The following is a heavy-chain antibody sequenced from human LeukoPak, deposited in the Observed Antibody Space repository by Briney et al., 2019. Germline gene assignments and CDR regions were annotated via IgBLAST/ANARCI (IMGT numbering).Heavy chain of an antibody. CDR1: GFTFSSYA. CDR2: ISGSGGST. V-gene: IGHV3-23*01. CDR3: AKAEDDGALFDY. J-gene: IGHJ4*02. Sequence: PGGSLRLSCAASGFTFSSYAMSWVRRAPGQGLEWVSAISGSGGSTYYADSVKGRFTISRDNSKNTLYLQMNSLRAEDTAVYYCAKAEDDGALFDYWGQGTLVTVSS. D-gene: IGHD2-15*01.